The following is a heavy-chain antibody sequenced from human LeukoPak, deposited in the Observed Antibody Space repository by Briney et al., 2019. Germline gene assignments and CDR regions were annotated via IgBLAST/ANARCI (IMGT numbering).Heavy chain of an antibody. V-gene: IGHV1-18*01. D-gene: IGHD4-17*01. J-gene: IGHJ6*02. CDR2: ISAYNGNT. CDR1: GYTFTSYG. CDR3: ARAGDGDTGYYYYGMDV. Sequence: GASVKVSCKASGYTFTSYGISWVRQAPGQGLEWMGWISAYNGNTNYAQKLQGRVTMTTDTSTSTAYMELRSLRSDDTAVYYCARAGDGDTGYYYYGMDVWGQGTTVTVSS.